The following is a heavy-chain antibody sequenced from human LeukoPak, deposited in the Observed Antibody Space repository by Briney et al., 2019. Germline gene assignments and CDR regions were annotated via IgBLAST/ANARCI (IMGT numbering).Heavy chain of an antibody. V-gene: IGHV1-2*06. J-gene: IGHJ6*03. D-gene: IGHD2-15*01. Sequence: ASVKASCKASGYTFTGYYMHLVRQAPGQGLEWMGRINPNSGGTNYAQKFQGRVTMTRDTSISTAYMELSRLRSDDTAVYYCLVATTGSYYYYYMDVWGKGTTVTVSS. CDR1: GYTFTGYY. CDR3: LVATTGSYYYYYMDV. CDR2: INPNSGGT.